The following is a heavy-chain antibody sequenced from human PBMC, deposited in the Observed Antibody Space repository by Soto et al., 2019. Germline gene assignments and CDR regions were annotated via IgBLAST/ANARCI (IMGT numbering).Heavy chain of an antibody. CDR3: ARGGPAYSSSSSGHFDY. J-gene: IGHJ4*02. CDR1: GDTFSSYA. D-gene: IGHD6-6*01. CDR2: IIPIFGTA. Sequence: SLKVSCKASGDTFSSYAISWVRQAPGQGLEWMGGIIPIFGTANYAQKFQGRVTITADESTSTAYMELSSLRSEDTAVYYCARGGPAYSSSSSGHFDYWGQGTLVTVSS. V-gene: IGHV1-69*13.